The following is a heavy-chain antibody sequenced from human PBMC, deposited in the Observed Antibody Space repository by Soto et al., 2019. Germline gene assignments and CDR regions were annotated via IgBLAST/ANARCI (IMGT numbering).Heavy chain of an antibody. Sequence: PGESLKISCKGSGYSFTSYWIGWVRQMPGKGLEWMGIIYPGDSDTRYSPSFQGQVTISADKSISTAYLQWSSLKASDTAMYYCARHGEADYIKPEYYYYYRMDVWGQRTTVTVSS. CDR2: IYPGDSDT. D-gene: IGHD4-4*01. CDR1: GYSFTSYW. J-gene: IGHJ6*02. V-gene: IGHV5-51*01. CDR3: ARHGEADYIKPEYYYYYRMDV.